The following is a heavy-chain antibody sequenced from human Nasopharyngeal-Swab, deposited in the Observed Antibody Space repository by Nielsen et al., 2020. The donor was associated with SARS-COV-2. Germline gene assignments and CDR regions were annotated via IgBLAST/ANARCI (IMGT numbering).Heavy chain of an antibody. J-gene: IGHJ4*02. Sequence: GGSLRLSCAASGFTFSSYAMSWVRQAPGKGLEWVSVIYSGGSSTYYADSVKGRFTISRDNSKNTLYLQMNSLRAEDTAVYYCARGGGSGFDYWGQGTLVTVSS. D-gene: IGHD1-26*01. CDR2: IYSGGSST. CDR1: GFTFSSYA. V-gene: IGHV3-23*03. CDR3: ARGGGSGFDY.